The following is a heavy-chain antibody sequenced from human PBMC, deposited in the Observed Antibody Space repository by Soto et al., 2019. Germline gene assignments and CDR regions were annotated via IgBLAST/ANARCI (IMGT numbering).Heavy chain of an antibody. J-gene: IGHJ3*02. Sequence: GGSLRLSCAASGFTFSSYSMNWVRQAPGKGLEWVSSISSSSSYIYYADSVKGRFTISRDNAKNSLYLQMNSLRAEDTAVYYCARDGEQLVVDAFDIWGQGTMVTVSS. CDR1: GFTFSSYS. V-gene: IGHV3-21*01. D-gene: IGHD6-13*01. CDR3: ARDGEQLVVDAFDI. CDR2: ISSSSSYI.